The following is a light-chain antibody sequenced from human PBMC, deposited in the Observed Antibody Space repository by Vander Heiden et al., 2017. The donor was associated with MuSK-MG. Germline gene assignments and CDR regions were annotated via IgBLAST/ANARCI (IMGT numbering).Light chain of an antibody. J-gene: IGKJ1*01. CDR3: LQDKVDPWT. V-gene: IGKV1-17*01. CDR1: QGIRDV. CDR2: AAS. Sequence: IHITQSPSSLSASVGYRVPIPCRPSQGIRDVLAWYQQKPGKAPKRLIQAASRLQSGVPSRFSGSGSGTDFTLTISSLQPDDVATHYCLQDKVDPWTFGQGTKVEVK.